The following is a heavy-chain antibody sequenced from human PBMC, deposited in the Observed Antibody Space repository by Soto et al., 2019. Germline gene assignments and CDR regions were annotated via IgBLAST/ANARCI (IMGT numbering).Heavy chain of an antibody. D-gene: IGHD6-19*01. CDR3: AADVIGVAGDFDH. V-gene: IGHV1-58*01. Sequence: LVQSGPDVKKPGTSVKVSCKTSGFTFGSSAVQWVRQVRGQRLEWIGWIVVASGYSNVAQKFQDRVSLTRDLSTNTAFMELSSLTSEDSAVYYCAADVIGVAGDFDHWGQGTLVSVSS. CDR1: GFTFGSSA. CDR2: IVVASGYS. J-gene: IGHJ4*02.